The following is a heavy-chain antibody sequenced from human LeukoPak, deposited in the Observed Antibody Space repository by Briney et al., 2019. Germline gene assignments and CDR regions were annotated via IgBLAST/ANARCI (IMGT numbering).Heavy chain of an antibody. CDR3: ARVTVTTLSIDY. CDR1: GGSFSGYY. V-gene: IGHV4-34*01. CDR2: INHSGST. J-gene: IGHJ4*02. Sequence: PSETLSLTCAVYGGSFSGYYWSWIRQPPGKGLEWIGEINHSGSTNYNPSLKSRVTISVDTSKNQFSLKLSSVTAADTAVYYCARVTVTTLSIDYWGQGTLVTVSS. D-gene: IGHD4-17*01.